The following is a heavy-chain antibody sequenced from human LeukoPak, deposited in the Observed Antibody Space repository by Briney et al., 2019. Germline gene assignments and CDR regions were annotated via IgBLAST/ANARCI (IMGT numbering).Heavy chain of an antibody. CDR2: ISSSSASI. CDR3: ATSPGAYYDFWSGYYETY. CDR1: GITLSDYY. J-gene: IGHJ4*02. V-gene: IGHV3-11*04. Sequence: GRSLRLSCAASGITLSDYYMSWIRQAPGKGLEWISYISSSSASIWYADSVQGRFTVSRDNAKNSLFLQMDSLGVEDTAVYYCATSPGAYYDFWSGYYETYWGQGTLVAVSS. D-gene: IGHD3-3*01.